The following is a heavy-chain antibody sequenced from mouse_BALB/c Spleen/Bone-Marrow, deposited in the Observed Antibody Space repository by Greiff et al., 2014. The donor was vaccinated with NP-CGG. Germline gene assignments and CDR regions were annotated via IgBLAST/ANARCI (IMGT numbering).Heavy chain of an antibody. Sequence: VQLKHSGPELVKPGASVKISCKTSGYTFTEYTMHWVKQSLGKSLEWIGAINPNNGGSTYNQKFKGKATLTVDKSSSTAYMELRSLTSEDSAVYYCVRGFYFGNYVFAYWGQGTLVTVSA. V-gene: IGHV1-26*01. CDR1: GYTFTEYT. J-gene: IGHJ3*01. CDR3: VRGFYFGNYVFAY. D-gene: IGHD2-1*01. CDR2: INPNNGGS.